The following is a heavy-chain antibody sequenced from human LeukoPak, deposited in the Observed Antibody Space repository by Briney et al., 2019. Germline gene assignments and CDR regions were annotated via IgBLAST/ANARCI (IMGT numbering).Heavy chain of an antibody. CDR1: GYTFTGYY. Sequence: ASVKVSCKASGYTFTGYYMHWVRQAPGQGLEWMGWINPNSGGTNYAQKFQGRVTMTRDTSISTAYMELSRLRSDDTAVYYCARDPRASQYQLLANWFDPWGPGTLVTVSS. CDR3: ARDPRASQYQLLANWFDP. J-gene: IGHJ5*02. V-gene: IGHV1-2*02. D-gene: IGHD2-2*01. CDR2: INPNSGGT.